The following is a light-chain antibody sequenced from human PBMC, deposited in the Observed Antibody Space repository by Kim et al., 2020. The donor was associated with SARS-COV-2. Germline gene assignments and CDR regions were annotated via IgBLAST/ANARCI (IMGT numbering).Light chain of an antibody. J-gene: IGLJ3*02. CDR3: QAWGSNINWV. CDR2: EDS. CDR1: DLGNKY. V-gene: IGLV3-1*01. Sequence: VSPGQTASISCSGEDLGNKYVCWYQQKPSQPPVLVMYEDSKRPSGVPGRFSGSNSGNTATLTISGTQAGDEAEYHCQAWGSNINWVFGGGTQLTVL.